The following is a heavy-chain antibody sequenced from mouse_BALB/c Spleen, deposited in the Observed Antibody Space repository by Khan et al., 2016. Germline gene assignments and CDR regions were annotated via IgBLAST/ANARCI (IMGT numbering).Heavy chain of an antibody. Sequence: VQLQQSGAELVKPGASVKLSCTATGFNIKDTYMHWVKQRPEQGLEWIGRIDPANGNTKYDPKFQGKATITADTSSNTAYLQLSSLTSEDTAVYYSASRNRTPRYFDVWGAGTTVTVSS. CDR1: GFNIKDTY. CDR3: ASRNRTPRYFDV. V-gene: IGHV14-3*02. CDR2: IDPANGNT. J-gene: IGHJ1*01. D-gene: IGHD6-1*01.